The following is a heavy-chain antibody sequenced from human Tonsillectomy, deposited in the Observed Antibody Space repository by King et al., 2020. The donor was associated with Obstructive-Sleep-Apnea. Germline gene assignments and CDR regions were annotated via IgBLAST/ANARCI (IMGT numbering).Heavy chain of an antibody. J-gene: IGHJ6*02. V-gene: IGHV3-15*04. Sequence: VQLVESGGGLVNPGGSLILSCVVSGFTFSNAWMTWVRQAPGKGLEWVCHIGRETDCGTTDHAASVKGRFTISRDDSKKTLYLEMNSLETEDTAVYYCTTLWGVWGQGTTVTVSS. CDR1: GFTFSNAW. CDR2: IGRETDCGTT. CDR3: TTLWGV. D-gene: IGHD3-16*01.